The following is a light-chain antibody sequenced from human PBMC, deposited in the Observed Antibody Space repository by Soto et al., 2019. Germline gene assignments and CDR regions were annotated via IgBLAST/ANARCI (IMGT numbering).Light chain of an antibody. CDR3: QQYNNWLPIT. Sequence: EIVMTQSPATLSVSPGERATLSCRASQNVNSNLDWYQQKPGQAPMLLIYGASTRATGIPARFSGSGSVTEFSLTITSLQSEDFAVYYCQQYNNWLPITFGQGTRLEIK. J-gene: IGKJ5*01. CDR2: GAS. V-gene: IGKV3-15*01. CDR1: QNVNSN.